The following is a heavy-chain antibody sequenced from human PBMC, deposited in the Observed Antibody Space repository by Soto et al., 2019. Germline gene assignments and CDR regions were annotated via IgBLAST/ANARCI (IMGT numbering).Heavy chain of an antibody. CDR3: ARFTPPLDP. V-gene: IGHV1-18*01. Sequence: QVQLVQSGAEVKKPGASVKVSCKASGYTFTSYGISWVRQAPGQGLEWMGWISAYNGNTNYAQKLQGRVTMTTDTSQGQAYMGLRSPRFDHPAVYFCARFTPPLDPWGQGTLVTVSS. J-gene: IGHJ5*02. D-gene: IGHD2-15*01. CDR1: GYTFTSYG. CDR2: ISAYNGNT.